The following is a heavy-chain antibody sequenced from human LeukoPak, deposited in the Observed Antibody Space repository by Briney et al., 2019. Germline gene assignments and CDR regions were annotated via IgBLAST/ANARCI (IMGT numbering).Heavy chain of an antibody. J-gene: IGHJ4*02. Sequence: PGGSLRPSCAASGFTFSSYAMSWVRQAPGKGLEWVSAISGSGGSTYYADSVKGRFTISRDNSKNTLYLQMNSLRAEDTAVYYCAKDRDSSSWYFTYSFDYWGQGTLVTVSS. D-gene: IGHD6-13*01. V-gene: IGHV3-23*01. CDR3: AKDRDSSSWYFTYSFDY. CDR1: GFTFSSYA. CDR2: ISGSGGST.